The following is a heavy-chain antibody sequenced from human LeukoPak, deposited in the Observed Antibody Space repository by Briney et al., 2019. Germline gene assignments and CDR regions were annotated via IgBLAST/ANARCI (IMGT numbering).Heavy chain of an antibody. D-gene: IGHD3-22*01. Sequence: PSETLSLTCDVSGGPIRNFYWTWIRQPVGKEPEWIGRIYSSGSTNYNPSLKSRLTLSVDMSKNQLSLQLRSVTAADTAVYYCARERGYYDSSGYSDWGQGTLVTVSS. V-gene: IGHV4-4*07. CDR3: ARERGYYDSSGYSD. CDR1: GGPIRNFY. CDR2: IYSSGST. J-gene: IGHJ4*02.